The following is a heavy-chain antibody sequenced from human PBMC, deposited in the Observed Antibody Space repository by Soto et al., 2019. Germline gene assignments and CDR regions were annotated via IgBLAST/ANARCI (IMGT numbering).Heavy chain of an antibody. J-gene: IGHJ4*02. CDR1: GFTFSSYW. CDR2: IKTDGSDT. V-gene: IGHV3-74*01. CDR3: ARDLKDLG. Sequence: EVQLVESGGGLVQPGGSLRLSCAASGFTFSSYWMHWVRQAPGKGLVWVAGIKTDGSDTRYADFVKGRFTISRDNAENILYLQMNSLRAEDTAVYYCARDLKDLGWGQGTLVTVSS.